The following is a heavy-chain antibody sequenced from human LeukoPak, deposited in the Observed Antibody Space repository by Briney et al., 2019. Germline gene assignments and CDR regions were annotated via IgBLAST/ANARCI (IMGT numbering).Heavy chain of an antibody. D-gene: IGHD2-2*01. CDR1: GYSISSGYY. Sequence: SETLSLTCTVSGYSISSGYYWSWIRPPPGKGLEWIGEINHSGSTNYNPSLKSRVTISVDTSKNQFSLKLSSVTAADTAVYYCARFQPRTYYFDYWGQGTLVTVSS. CDR2: INHSGST. CDR3: ARFQPRTYYFDY. V-gene: IGHV4-38-2*02. J-gene: IGHJ4*02.